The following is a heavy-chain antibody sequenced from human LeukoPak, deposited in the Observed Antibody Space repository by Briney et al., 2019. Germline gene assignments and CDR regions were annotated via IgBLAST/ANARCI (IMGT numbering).Heavy chain of an antibody. D-gene: IGHD1-26*01. CDR3: ATVRYWP. CDR2: NSVSSDYI. Sequence: RAGGSLRLSCATSGFTFCNYNMNWVRQAPGKGVEWVSSNSVSSDYIYYADLVKGRFTISRDNAKNSLYLQMDSLRAEDTAVYYCATVRYWPWGQGTLVTVPS. V-gene: IGHV3-21*01. J-gene: IGHJ4*02. CDR1: GFTFCNYN.